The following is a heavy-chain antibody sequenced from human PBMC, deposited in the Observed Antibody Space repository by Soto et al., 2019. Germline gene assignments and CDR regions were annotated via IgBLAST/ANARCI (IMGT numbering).Heavy chain of an antibody. CDR1: GGSISSGGYY. CDR2: IYYSGST. V-gene: IGHV4-31*03. D-gene: IGHD3-10*01. J-gene: IGHJ5*02. Sequence: SETLSLTCTVSGGSISSGGYYWSWIRQHPGKGLEWIGYIYYSGSTYYNPSLKSRVTISVDTSKNQFSLKLSSVTAADTAVYYWARDLSEGSWSYYYNWFDPWGQGTLVIVSS. CDR3: ARDLSEGSWSYYYNWFDP.